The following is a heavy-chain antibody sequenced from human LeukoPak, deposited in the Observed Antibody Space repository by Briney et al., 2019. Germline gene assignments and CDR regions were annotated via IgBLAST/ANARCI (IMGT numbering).Heavy chain of an antibody. Sequence: GASVKVSCKASGYTFTNYDINWVRQATGQGLEWMGGIIPIFGTANYAQKFQGRVTITTDESTSTAYMELSSLRSEDTAVYYCARVAHYYDSSGYYFDYWGQGTLVTVSS. CDR1: GYTFTNYD. CDR2: IIPIFGTA. D-gene: IGHD3-22*01. V-gene: IGHV1-69*05. CDR3: ARVAHYYDSSGYYFDY. J-gene: IGHJ4*02.